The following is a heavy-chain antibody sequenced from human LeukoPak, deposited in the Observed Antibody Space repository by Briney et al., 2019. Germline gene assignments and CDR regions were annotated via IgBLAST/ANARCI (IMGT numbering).Heavy chain of an antibody. CDR2: IYTDGTT. Sequence: GASLRLSCAASGCTVSNNYMSWVRQAPGKGLEWVSVIYTDGTTYYADSVKGRFTISRDNSKNTLYLQMNSLRAEDTAVYYCARWRVPGYFDYWGQGALVTVFS. D-gene: IGHD3-10*01. J-gene: IGHJ4*02. CDR1: GCTVSNNY. CDR3: ARWRVPGYFDY. V-gene: IGHV3-66*02.